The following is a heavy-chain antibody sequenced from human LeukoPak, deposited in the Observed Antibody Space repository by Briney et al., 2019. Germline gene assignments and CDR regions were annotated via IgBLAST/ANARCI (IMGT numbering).Heavy chain of an antibody. D-gene: IGHD6-13*01. CDR2: ISSSSYI. CDR3: ARDGAAAGTSDY. V-gene: IGHV3-21*01. Sequence: GGSLRLSCAASGFTFSSYSMNWVRQAPGKGLEWVSSISSSSYIYYADSVKGRFTISRDNAKNSLYLQMNSLRAEDTAVYYCARDGAAAGTSDYWGQGTLVTVSS. CDR1: GFTFSSYS. J-gene: IGHJ4*02.